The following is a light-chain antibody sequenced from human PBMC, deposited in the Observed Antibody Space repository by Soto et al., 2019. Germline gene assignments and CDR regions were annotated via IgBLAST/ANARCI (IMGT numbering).Light chain of an antibody. V-gene: IGKV1-27*01. J-gene: IGKJ2*01. CDR1: QGISNY. Sequence: DIQMTQSPSSLSASVGDRVTISCRASQGISNYLAWYQQKPGKVPKLLIYAASTLQSGVPSRFSGSGSGTDFTLTITSLQPEDVATYYCQKYNSAPRTFDQGTKLEIK. CDR3: QKYNSAPRT. CDR2: AAS.